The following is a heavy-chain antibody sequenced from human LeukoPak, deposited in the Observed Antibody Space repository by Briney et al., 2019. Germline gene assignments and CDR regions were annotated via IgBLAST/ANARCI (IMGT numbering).Heavy chain of an antibody. CDR3: ARGPGRGYSTSWFDY. CDR1: GYTFTGYY. D-gene: IGHD6-13*01. J-gene: IGHJ4*02. CDR2: INPTSGGT. Sequence: ASVKVSFKASGYTFTGYYMHWVRQAPGQGLEWMGWINPTSGGTKYAQKFQGRVTMTRDTSISTAYMELSRLRSDDTAVYYCARGPGRGYSTSWFDYWGQGTLVTVSS. V-gene: IGHV1-2*02.